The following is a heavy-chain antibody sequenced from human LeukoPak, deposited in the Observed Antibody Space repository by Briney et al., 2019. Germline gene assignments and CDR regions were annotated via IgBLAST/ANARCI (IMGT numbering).Heavy chain of an antibody. Sequence: GRSLRLSCAASGFTFSSYAMHWVRQAPGKGLGWVSIISSGGSYEYYADSVKGRFTISRDNSKNTLFLQLNSLRAEDTALYYCARDSTYYYESGSSGPHYFDNWGQGTLVTVSS. CDR1: GFTFSSYA. CDR2: ISSGGSYE. V-gene: IGHV3-30*07. CDR3: ARDSTYYYESGSSGPHYFDN. J-gene: IGHJ4*02. D-gene: IGHD3-10*01.